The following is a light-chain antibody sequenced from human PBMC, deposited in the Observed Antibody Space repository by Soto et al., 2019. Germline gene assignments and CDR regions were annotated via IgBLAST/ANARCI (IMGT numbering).Light chain of an antibody. V-gene: IGKV3-20*01. Sequence: EIVLAQSKGTLSFSPGERATLSCRASQSLSSSYLAWYQQKPGQAPRLLIYGASSRATGIPDRFSGSGSGTDFALTISRLEPEDFAVYYCQQYASSPATFGQGTKVDIK. CDR2: GAS. J-gene: IGKJ1*01. CDR1: QSLSSSY. CDR3: QQYASSPAT.